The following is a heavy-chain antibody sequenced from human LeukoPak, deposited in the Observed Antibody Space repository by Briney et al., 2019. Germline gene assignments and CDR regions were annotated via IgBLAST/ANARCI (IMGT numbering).Heavy chain of an antibody. Sequence: GASVKVSCKASAYTFTSYGISWVRQAPGQGLEWMGWISAYNGNTNYAQKLQGRVTMTTDTSTSTAYMELRSLRSDDTAVYYCARGGFNWNEEEYYFDYWGQGTLVTVSS. D-gene: IGHD1-1*01. J-gene: IGHJ4*02. CDR3: ARGGFNWNEEEYYFDY. V-gene: IGHV1-18*01. CDR2: ISAYNGNT. CDR1: AYTFTSYG.